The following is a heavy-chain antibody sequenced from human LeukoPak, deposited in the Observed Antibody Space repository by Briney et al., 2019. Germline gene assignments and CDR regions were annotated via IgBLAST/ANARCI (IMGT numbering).Heavy chain of an antibody. J-gene: IGHJ3*02. D-gene: IGHD3-16*02. Sequence: ASVKVSCKASGYTFAGYFMHWVRQAPGQGLEWMGWINPNSGGTNYAQKFQGRVTMTRGTSISTAYMDLSRLRSDDTAVYYCARGAYDYVWGTDRYTGDAFDIWGQGTMVTVSS. V-gene: IGHV1-2*02. CDR2: INPNSGGT. CDR3: ARGAYDYVWGTDRYTGDAFDI. CDR1: GYTFAGYF.